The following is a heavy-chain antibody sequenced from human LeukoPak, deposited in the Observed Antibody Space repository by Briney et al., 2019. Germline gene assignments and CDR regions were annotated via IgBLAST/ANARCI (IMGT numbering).Heavy chain of an antibody. CDR1: GFTFSSYS. D-gene: IGHD3-10*01. Sequence: KPGGSLRLSCAASGFTFSSYSMNWVRQAPGKGLEWVSSISSSSSYIYYADSVKGRFTISRDNAKNSLYLQMNSLRAEDTAVYYCARIWFGVLSPVYGSVWGKGTTVTVSS. V-gene: IGHV3-21*01. CDR3: ARIWFGVLSPVYGSV. J-gene: IGHJ6*04. CDR2: ISSSSSYI.